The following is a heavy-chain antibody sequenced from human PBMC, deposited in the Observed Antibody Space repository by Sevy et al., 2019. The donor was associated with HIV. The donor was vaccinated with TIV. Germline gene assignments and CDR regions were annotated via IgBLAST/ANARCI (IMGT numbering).Heavy chain of an antibody. Sequence: GGSLGLSCTASGFTFSNYYMTWIRQAPGRGLEWVSYISDVGTTIYYADSVKGRFTISRDNAKNSLYLQMNSLRAEDTAVYHCAREGSLRYFDLWGRGTLVTVSS. V-gene: IGHV3-11*01. D-gene: IGHD3-10*01. CDR1: GFTFSNYY. CDR3: AREGSLRYFDL. CDR2: ISDVGTTI. J-gene: IGHJ2*01.